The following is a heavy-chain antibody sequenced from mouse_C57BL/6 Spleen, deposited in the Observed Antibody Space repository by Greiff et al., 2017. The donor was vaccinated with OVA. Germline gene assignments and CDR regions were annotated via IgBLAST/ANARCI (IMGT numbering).Heavy chain of an antibody. CDR3: ARGKGMEGDY. CDR2: IYPGSGNT. Sequence: QVQLQQSGAELVRPGASVKLSCKASGYTFTDYYINWVKQRPGQGLEWIARIYPGSGNTYYNEKFKGKATLTAEKSSSTAYMQLSSLTSEDSAVYFCARGKGMEGDYWGQGTSVTVSS. V-gene: IGHV1-76*01. D-gene: IGHD3-3*01. CDR1: GYTFTDYY. J-gene: IGHJ4*01.